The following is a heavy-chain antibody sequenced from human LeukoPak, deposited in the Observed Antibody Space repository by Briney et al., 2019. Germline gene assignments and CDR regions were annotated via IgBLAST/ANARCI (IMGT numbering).Heavy chain of an antibody. V-gene: IGHV4-61*01. J-gene: IGHJ4*02. CDR3: ARGNLAVAGTR. D-gene: IGHD6-19*01. Sequence: SETLSLTCTVSGGXVSSGSYYWSWIRQPPGKGLEWIGYIYYSGSTNYNPSLKSRVTISVDTSKNQFSLKLSSVTAADTAVYYCARGNLAVAGTRWGQGTLVTVSS. CDR1: GGXVSSGSYY. CDR2: IYYSGST.